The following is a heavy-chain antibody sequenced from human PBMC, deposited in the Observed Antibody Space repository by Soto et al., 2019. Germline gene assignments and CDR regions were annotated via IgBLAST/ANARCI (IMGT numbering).Heavy chain of an antibody. Sequence: GGSLKTSCKGSGYRFTSYWIGRVRPMPGKGPEGMGIIYPGYSDTRYSRSFQGQVTISPDKFISTAYLQWSSLKASGTAMYYGERHYCRCTSGYPVFYFYYGRDDWGQGTTVTVSS. CDR3: ERHYCRCTSGYPVFYFYYGRDD. CDR1: GYRFTSYW. CDR2: IYPGYSDT. V-gene: IGHV5-51*01. D-gene: IGHD2-2*01. J-gene: IGHJ6*02.